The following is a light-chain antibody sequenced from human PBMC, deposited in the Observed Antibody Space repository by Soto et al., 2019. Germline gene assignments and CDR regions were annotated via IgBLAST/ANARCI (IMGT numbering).Light chain of an antibody. CDR2: GAS. J-gene: IGKJ4*01. CDR1: QSVSSSY. CDR3: QQYTSSPLT. Sequence: EIVLTQSPGTLSLSPGERATLSCRASQSVSSSYLAWYQQKPGQAPRLLIYGASSRATVIPDSFSGSGSGTDFTLTISRLEPEDFAVYYCQQYTSSPLTVGGGTKVEIK. V-gene: IGKV3-20*01.